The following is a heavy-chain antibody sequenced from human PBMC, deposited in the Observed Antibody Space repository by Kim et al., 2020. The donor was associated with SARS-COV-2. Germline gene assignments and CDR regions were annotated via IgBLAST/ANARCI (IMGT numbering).Heavy chain of an antibody. Sequence: IYYADSVKGRFTVTRDKAKNSLYLQMDSLRDEETAVYCCMRDRMGGGFDIWGQGTMVTVSS. V-gene: IGHV3-48*02. CDR3: MRDRMGGGFDI. CDR2: I. J-gene: IGHJ3*02. D-gene: IGHD3-16*01.